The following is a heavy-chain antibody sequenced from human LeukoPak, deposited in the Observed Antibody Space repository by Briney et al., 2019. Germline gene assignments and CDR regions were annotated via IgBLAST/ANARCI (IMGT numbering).Heavy chain of an antibody. V-gene: IGHV3-23*01. CDR2: ISGSGGST. D-gene: IGHD6-13*01. CDR3: ARADSSSWSDLDY. CDR1: GFTFSSYA. Sequence: PGGSLRLSCAASGFTFSSYAMSWVRQAPGKGLEWVSAISGSGGSTYYADSVKGRFTISRDNSKNTLYLQMDSLRAEDTAVYYCARADSSSWSDLDYWGQGTLVTVSS. J-gene: IGHJ4*02.